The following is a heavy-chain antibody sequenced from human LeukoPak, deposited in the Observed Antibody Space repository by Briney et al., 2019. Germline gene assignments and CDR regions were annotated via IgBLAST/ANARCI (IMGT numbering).Heavy chain of an antibody. Sequence: GGSLRLSCAASGFTFSSYWMSWVRQAPGKGLEWVANIKQDGSEKYYVDSVKGRFTIPRDNAKNSLYLQMNSLRAEDTAVYYCARGPPLAGNTHLVDYWGQGTLVTVSS. CDR1: GFTFSSYW. CDR3: ARGPPLAGNTHLVDY. J-gene: IGHJ4*02. D-gene: IGHD2-15*01. CDR2: IKQDGSEK. V-gene: IGHV3-7*01.